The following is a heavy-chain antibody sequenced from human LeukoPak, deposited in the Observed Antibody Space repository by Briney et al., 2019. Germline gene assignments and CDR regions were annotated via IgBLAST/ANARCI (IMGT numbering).Heavy chain of an antibody. Sequence: SETLSLTCTVSGGSISSSSYYWGWIRQPPGKGLEWIGSIYYSGSTYYNPSLKSRVTISVDTSKNQFSLKLSSVTAADTAVYYRARQGLSITGTTHFDYWGQGTLVTVSS. D-gene: IGHD1-7*01. V-gene: IGHV4-39*01. CDR3: ARQGLSITGTTHFDY. CDR1: GGSISSSSYY. J-gene: IGHJ4*02. CDR2: IYYSGST.